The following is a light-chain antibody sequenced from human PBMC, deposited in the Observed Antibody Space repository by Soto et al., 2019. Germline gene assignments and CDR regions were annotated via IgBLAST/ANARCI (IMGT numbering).Light chain of an antibody. CDR1: QSVSNNY. J-gene: IGKJ1*01. CDR2: GAS. V-gene: IGKV3-20*01. Sequence: EIVLTQSPGTLSLSPGERATLSCRASQSVSNNYVAWYQQKPDQAPRLLIYGASNRATGIPDSFSGSWSGTDFTTTISRLQHEDFAVYYCQHYGSSGTFGQGTKVEIK. CDR3: QHYGSSGT.